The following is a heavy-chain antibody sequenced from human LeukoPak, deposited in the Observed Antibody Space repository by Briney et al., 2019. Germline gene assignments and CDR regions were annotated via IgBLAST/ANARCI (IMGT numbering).Heavy chain of an antibody. CDR3: ATHAFDPEYHSPDVFDI. D-gene: IGHD2-2*01. CDR1: GYTFTGYD. CDR2: INPNSGGT. J-gene: IGHJ3*02. V-gene: IGHV1-2*02. Sequence: ASVKVSCKASGYTFTGYDMHWVRQAPGQGLEWMGWINPNSGGTNYAQKFQGRVTMTRDTSISTAYMELSRLRSDDTAVYYCATHAFDPEYHSPDVFDIWGQGTMVTVPS.